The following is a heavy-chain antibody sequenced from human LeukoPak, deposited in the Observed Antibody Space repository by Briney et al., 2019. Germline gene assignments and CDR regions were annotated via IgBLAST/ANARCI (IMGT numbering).Heavy chain of an antibody. D-gene: IGHD3-3*01. V-gene: IGHV3-23*01. CDR2: VSGSGAKT. Sequence: GGSLRLSCAASGFTFRSFAMTWVRLAPGKGLEWVSSVSGSGAKTYYADSVKGRFTISRDNSKNMLYLRMNSLRAEDTAVYYCAKGDSYYDFCLDVWGQGTTVTVSS. J-gene: IGHJ6*02. CDR1: GFTFRSFA. CDR3: AKGDSYYDFCLDV.